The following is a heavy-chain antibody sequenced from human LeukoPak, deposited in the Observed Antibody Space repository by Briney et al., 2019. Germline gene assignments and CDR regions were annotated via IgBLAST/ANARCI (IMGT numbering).Heavy chain of an antibody. CDR3: RGFRNGPFDC. CDR2: INRNGGST. V-gene: IGHV3-20*01. CDR1: GFTFGDYG. J-gene: IGHJ4*02. Sequence: GGSLRLSCEASGFTFGDYGMSWVRQPPGKGLEWVSGINRNGGSTDTADSVTGRFSISIAKAKNSNCLQMNSLRVEHTAFYCARGFRNGPFDCWSQGTLVTVSS. D-gene: IGHD2-8*01.